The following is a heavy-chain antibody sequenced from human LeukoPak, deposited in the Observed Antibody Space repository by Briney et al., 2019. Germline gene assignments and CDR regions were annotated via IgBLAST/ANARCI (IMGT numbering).Heavy chain of an antibody. Sequence: PSETLSLTCTVSGGSISSYYWSWIRQPAGKGLEWIGHIHTSGSTNYSPSLKSRVTLSVDTSKNQISLNLSSVTAADTAVYYCARIDIDASGRLDVWGQGTTVTVSS. J-gene: IGHJ6*02. CDR3: ARIDIDASGRLDV. CDR2: IHTSGST. V-gene: IGHV4-4*07. CDR1: GGSISSYY. D-gene: IGHD3-10*01.